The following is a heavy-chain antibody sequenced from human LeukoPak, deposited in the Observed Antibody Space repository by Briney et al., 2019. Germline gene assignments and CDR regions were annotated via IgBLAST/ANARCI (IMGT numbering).Heavy chain of an antibody. Sequence: GASVKVSXKASGYTFTSYDFNWMRQATGQGLEWMGWMNPNSGNTGYAQKFQGRVTMTRNTSISTAYMELSSLRSEDTALYYCARGKAMVRGVMGSWFDPWGQGTLVTVSS. J-gene: IGHJ5*02. CDR1: GYTFTSYD. D-gene: IGHD3-10*01. CDR2: MNPNSGNT. V-gene: IGHV1-8*01. CDR3: ARGKAMVRGVMGSWFDP.